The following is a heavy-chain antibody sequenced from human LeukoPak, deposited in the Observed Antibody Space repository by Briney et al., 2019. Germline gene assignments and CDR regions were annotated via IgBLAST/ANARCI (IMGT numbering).Heavy chain of an antibody. Sequence: SETLSLTCTVSGGSISSSSYYWGWLRQPPGKGLEWIGSIYYSGSTYYNPSLKSRVTISVDTSKNQFSLKLSSVTAADTAVYYCARLDLLVVIDYWGQGTLVTVSS. CDR1: GGSISSSSYY. V-gene: IGHV4-39*01. J-gene: IGHJ4*02. CDR2: IYYSGST. CDR3: ARLDLLVVIDY. D-gene: IGHD2-15*01.